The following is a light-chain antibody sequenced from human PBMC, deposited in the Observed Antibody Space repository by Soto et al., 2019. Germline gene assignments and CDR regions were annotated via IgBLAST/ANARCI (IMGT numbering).Light chain of an antibody. V-gene: IGKV3-20*01. Sequence: EIVLTQSPGTLSLSPGERATLSCRASQSVTSNYLAWYQQKPGQAPRLLIYGASSRATGIPDRFSGTGSGTDFTLTISRLEPEDFAVYYCQQYDSSPQTFGQGTNLEIK. J-gene: IGKJ2*01. CDR1: QSVTSNY. CDR2: GAS. CDR3: QQYDSSPQT.